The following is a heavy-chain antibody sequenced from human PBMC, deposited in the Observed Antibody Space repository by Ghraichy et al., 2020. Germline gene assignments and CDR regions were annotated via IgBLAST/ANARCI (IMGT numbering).Heavy chain of an antibody. CDR1: GFTFSSYG. CDR3: AKADGVVVVPAAMVGFDY. V-gene: IGHV3-30*18. CDR2: ISYDGSNK. J-gene: IGHJ4*02. D-gene: IGHD2-2*01. Sequence: GESLNISCAASGFTFSSYGMHWVRQAPGKGLEWVAVISYDGSNKYYADSVKGRFTISRDNSKNTLYLQMNSLRAEDTAVYYCAKADGVVVVPAAMVGFDYWGQGTLVTVSS.